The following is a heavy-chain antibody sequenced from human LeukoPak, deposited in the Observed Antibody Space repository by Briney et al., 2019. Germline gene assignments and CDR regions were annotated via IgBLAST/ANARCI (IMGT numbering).Heavy chain of an antibody. Sequence: SETLSLTCAVYGGSFSGYYWSWIRQPPGKGLEWNGEINHSGSTNYNPSLKSRVTISVDTSKNQFSLKLSSVTAADTAVYYCARGPITGKPYYYYYYMDVWGKGTTVTVSS. CDR3: ARGPITGKPYYYYYYMDV. D-gene: IGHD1-20*01. J-gene: IGHJ6*03. CDR2: INHSGST. CDR1: GGSFSGYY. V-gene: IGHV4-34*01.